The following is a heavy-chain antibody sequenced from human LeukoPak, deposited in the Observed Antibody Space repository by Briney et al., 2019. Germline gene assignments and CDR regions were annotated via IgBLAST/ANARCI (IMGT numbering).Heavy chain of an antibody. CDR2: ISAYNGNT. J-gene: IGHJ6*02. D-gene: IGHD2-2*01. Sequence: ASVKVSCKASGYTFTSYVISWVRQAPGQGLEWMGWISAYNGNTNYAQKLQGRVTMTTDTSTSTAYMELRSLRSDDTAVYYCARGSRYCSSTSCYQGYYYYGMDVWGQGTTVTVSS. V-gene: IGHV1-18*01. CDR3: ARGSRYCSSTSCYQGYYYYGMDV. CDR1: GYTFTSYV.